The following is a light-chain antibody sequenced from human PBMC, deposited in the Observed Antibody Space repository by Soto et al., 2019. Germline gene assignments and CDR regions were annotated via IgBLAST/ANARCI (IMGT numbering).Light chain of an antibody. CDR1: QSISSW. V-gene: IGKV1-5*03. J-gene: IGKJ4*01. CDR2: KAS. Sequence: DIHMTQSPSTLSASVGDRVIITCRASQSISSWLAWYQQKPGKAPKLLIYKASSLESGVPSRFSGSGSGTDFTLTISSLEPEDFAVYYCQQRSNWPAPFGGGTKVDIK. CDR3: QQRSNWPAP.